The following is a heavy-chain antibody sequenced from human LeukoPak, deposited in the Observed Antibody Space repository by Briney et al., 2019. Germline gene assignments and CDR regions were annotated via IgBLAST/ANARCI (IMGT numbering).Heavy chain of an antibody. CDR2: IYYSGST. D-gene: IGHD5-18*01. CDR3: ARLESGGYRAFDY. CDR1: GGSISSSSYY. V-gene: IGHV4-39*01. J-gene: IGHJ4*02. Sequence: SETLSLTCTVSGGSISSSSYYWGWIRQPPGKGLEWIGSIYYSGSTYYNPSLKSRVTISVDTSKNQFSLKLSSVTAADTAVYYCARLESGGYRAFDYWGRGTLVTVSS.